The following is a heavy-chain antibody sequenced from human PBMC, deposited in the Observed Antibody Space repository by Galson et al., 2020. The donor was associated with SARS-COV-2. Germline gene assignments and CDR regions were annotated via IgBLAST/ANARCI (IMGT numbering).Heavy chain of an antibody. J-gene: IGHJ6*02. Sequence: NSGGSLRLSCAASGFPFSTYSMNWVRLAPGKGLEWVSSIGTSSSYTYYVDSVKGRFSISRDNPRNSLYLQMNSLRAEDTAVYYCARDEGIRGYNYGRLYYGMDGWGQGTTVTVSS. CDR3: ARDEGIRGYNYGRLYYGMDG. CDR2: IGTSSSYT. V-gene: IGHV3-21*01. CDR1: GFPFSTYS. D-gene: IGHD5-18*01.